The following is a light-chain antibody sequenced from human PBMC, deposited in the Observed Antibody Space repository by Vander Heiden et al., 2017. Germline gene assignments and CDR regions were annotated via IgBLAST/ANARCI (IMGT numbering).Light chain of an antibody. CDR2: AAS. Sequence: DIQMTHSPSSVSASVGESVTITCRASQGISSWLAWYRQKPVKAPKLLIYAASSLQSGVPSRFSGSGSGRDFTLTIISLQPEDFATYYCQQANSFPITFGQGTRLEIK. CDR1: QGISSW. CDR3: QQANSFPIT. V-gene: IGKV1-12*01. J-gene: IGKJ5*01.